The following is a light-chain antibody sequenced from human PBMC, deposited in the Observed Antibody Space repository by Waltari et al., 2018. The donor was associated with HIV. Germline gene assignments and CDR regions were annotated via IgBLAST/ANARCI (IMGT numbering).Light chain of an antibody. CDR3: QQYYNAPLT. V-gene: IGKV1-NL1*01. Sequence: DIQLTQSPSSLSASVGDRATITCRASQGIINSLAWYQQKPRNAPNLLLCSASRLDSAVPSRFRGSGSGTDYTLSISSLQPEDFATYYYQQYYNAPLTFGGGTKVEIK. J-gene: IGKJ4*01. CDR2: SAS. CDR1: QGIINS.